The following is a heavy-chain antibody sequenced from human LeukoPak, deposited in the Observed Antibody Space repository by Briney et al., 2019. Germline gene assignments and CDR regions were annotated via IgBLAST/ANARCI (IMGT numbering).Heavy chain of an antibody. J-gene: IGHJ3*02. CDR1: GFTFSSYG. D-gene: IGHD1-26*01. CDR3: ARDSRGGSTAAFDI. CDR2: IWYDGSNK. Sequence: GGSLRLSCAASGFTFSSYGMHWVREAPGKGLEWVAVIWYDGSNKYYADSVKGRFTISRDNSKNTLYLQMNSLRAEDTAVYYCARDSRGGSTAAFDIWGQGTMVTVSS. V-gene: IGHV3-33*01.